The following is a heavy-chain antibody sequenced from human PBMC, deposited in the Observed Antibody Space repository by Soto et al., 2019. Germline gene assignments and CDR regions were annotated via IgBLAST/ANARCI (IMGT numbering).Heavy chain of an antibody. J-gene: IGHJ4*02. CDR1: GFTFSSYE. D-gene: IGHD3-22*01. CDR3: ARVGVYDSSGYYYAYDY. V-gene: IGHV3-48*03. Sequence: GGSLRLSCAASGFTFSSYEMNWVRQAPGKGLEWVSYISSSGSTIYYADSVKGRFTISRDNAKNSLYLQMNSLRAEDTAVYYCARVGVYDSSGYYYAYDYWGQGTLVTVSS. CDR2: ISSSGSTI.